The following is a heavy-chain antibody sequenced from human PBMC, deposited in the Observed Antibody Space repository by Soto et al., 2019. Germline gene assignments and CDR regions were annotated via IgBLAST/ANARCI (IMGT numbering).Heavy chain of an antibody. Sequence: EVQLVESGGGLVQPGGSLRLSCVGSGFTFSSYWMHWVRQAPGKGPVWVSRINPAGSASSYADFVKGRVIVSRDNAKNTLYLEMNSLSAEDTAVYLCATGGYSYGWGYWGQGTLVTVSS. D-gene: IGHD5-18*01. CDR2: INPAGSAS. CDR3: ATGGYSYGWGY. V-gene: IGHV3-74*01. CDR1: GFTFSSYW. J-gene: IGHJ4*02.